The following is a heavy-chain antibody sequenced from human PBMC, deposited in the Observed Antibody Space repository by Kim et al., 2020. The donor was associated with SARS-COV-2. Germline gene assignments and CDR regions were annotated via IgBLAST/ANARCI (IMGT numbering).Heavy chain of an antibody. Sequence: EGGTTEYGAPVKGRFSISRDDSKATLNLQMNSLKTEDTGVYYCIAYSGPGSWGQGTLVTVSS. CDR2: EGGTT. V-gene: IGHV3-15*01. D-gene: IGHD3-10*01. J-gene: IGHJ4*02. CDR3: IAYSGPGS.